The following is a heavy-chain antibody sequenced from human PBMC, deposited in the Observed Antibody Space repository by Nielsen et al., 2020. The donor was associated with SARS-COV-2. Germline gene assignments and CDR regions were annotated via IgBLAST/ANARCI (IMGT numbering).Heavy chain of an antibody. D-gene: IGHD2-2*01. J-gene: IGHJ5*02. CDR2: FDPEDGET. CDR3: ATESPYCSSTSCYFDP. Sequence: ASVKVSCKVSGYTLTELSMHWVRQAPGKGLEWMGGFDPEDGETIYAQKFQGRVTMTEDTSTDTAYMELSSLRSEDTAVYYCATESPYCSSTSCYFDPWGQGTLVTVSS. CDR1: GYTLTELS. V-gene: IGHV1-24*01.